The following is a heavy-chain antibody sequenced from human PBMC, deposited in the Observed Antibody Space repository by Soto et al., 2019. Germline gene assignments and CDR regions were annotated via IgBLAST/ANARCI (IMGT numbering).Heavy chain of an antibody. CDR1: GGSFSGYS. CDR3: ARGLFSENYYSGGWYYFDS. CDR2: INDSGST. Sequence: QVQLQQWGAGLLKPSETLSLTCAVYGGSFSGYSWTWIRQSPRKGLEWIGQINDSGSTNYNPSLKSRVAISVVTSKNQFSLELTSVTAADTAVYYCARGLFSENYYSGGWYYFDSWGQGTLVTVSS. V-gene: IGHV4-34*01. J-gene: IGHJ4*02. D-gene: IGHD1-26*01.